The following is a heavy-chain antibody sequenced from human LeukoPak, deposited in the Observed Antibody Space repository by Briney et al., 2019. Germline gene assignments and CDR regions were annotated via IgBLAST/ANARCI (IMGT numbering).Heavy chain of an antibody. CDR2: TYYRSKWSK. J-gene: IGHJ4*02. CDR3: ARSLDTDLRE. D-gene: IGHD5-18*01. V-gene: IGHV6-1*01. CDR1: GDSVSSNSAA. Sequence: SQTLSLTCAISGDSVSSNSAAWNWIRQSPSRGLEWLGRTYYRSKWSKDYAVSVKDRITINPDTSNNQLSLQLNSVTPEDTAVYYCARSLDTDLREWGQGTLVTVSS.